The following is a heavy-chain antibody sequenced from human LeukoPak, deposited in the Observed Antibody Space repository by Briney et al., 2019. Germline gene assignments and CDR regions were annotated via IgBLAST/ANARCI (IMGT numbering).Heavy chain of an antibody. CDR3: RVFYDFWSGPFDY. CDR2: IQSKTDGGTT. CDR1: GFTFNNAW. V-gene: IGHV3-15*01. J-gene: IGHJ4*02. Sequence: PGGSLRLSCAASGFTFNNAWMSWVRQAPGKGLEWVGRIQSKTDGGTTDYAAPVKGRFTISRDDSKNTLYLQMNSLKTEDTAVYYCRVFYDFWSGPFDYWGQGTLVTVSS. D-gene: IGHD3-3*01.